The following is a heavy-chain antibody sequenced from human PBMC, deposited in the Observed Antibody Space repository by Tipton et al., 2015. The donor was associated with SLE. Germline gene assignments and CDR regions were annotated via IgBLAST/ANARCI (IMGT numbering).Heavy chain of an antibody. CDR3: ARGVFSSSGSFDL. Sequence: LRLSCTVSGDSVSSGSSYWNWIRQPAGKGLEWIGRIYTSGTTYYNPSLKSRVTISADRSNNQFSLKLNSVTAADTAVYYCARGVFSSSGSFDLWGQGAPVTVSS. CDR1: GDSVSSGSSY. CDR2: IYTSGTT. J-gene: IGHJ4*02. D-gene: IGHD3-10*01. V-gene: IGHV4-61*02.